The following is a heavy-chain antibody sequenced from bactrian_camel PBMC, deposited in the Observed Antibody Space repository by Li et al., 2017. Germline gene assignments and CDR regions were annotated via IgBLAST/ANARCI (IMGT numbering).Heavy chain of an antibody. Sequence: HVQLVESGGGSVQAGGSLRLSCAISGDTFTRLFVAWFRQAPGAEREGVAGIDAEVGSTIYADSVEGRFTISRDNAKNTLWLEMNSLEPEDTDIYYCGADHSRRTAPQALAAPYAYRYSGRGTQVTVS. CDR2: IDAEVGST. D-gene: IGHD3*01. CDR1: GDTFTRLF. V-gene: IGHV3S26*01. J-gene: IGHJ4*01. CDR3: GADHSRRTAPQALAAPYAYRY.